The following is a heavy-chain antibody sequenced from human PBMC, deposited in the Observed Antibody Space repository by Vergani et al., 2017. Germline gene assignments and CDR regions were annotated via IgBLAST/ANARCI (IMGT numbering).Heavy chain of an antibody. CDR3: ARPEDGSGSYSYYYYYYGMDV. J-gene: IGHJ6*04. CDR2: IIPFFGTA. V-gene: IGHV1-69*12. CDR1: GGTFSSYA. Sequence: QVQLVQSGAEVKKPGSSVKVSCKASGGTFSSYAISWVRQAPGQGLEWMGGIIPFFGTANYAQKLQGRVTITADESTSTAYMELRSLRSEDTAVYYCARPEDGSGSYSYYYYYYGMDVWGKGTTVTVSS. D-gene: IGHD3-10*01.